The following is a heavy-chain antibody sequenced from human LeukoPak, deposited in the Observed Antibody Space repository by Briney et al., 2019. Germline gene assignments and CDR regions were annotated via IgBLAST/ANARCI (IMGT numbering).Heavy chain of an antibody. D-gene: IGHD3-16*01. CDR2: IYSGGST. J-gene: IGHJ4*02. CDR1: GFTVSSNY. CDR3: ARRGGDRPDLGFDY. V-gene: IGHV3-66*02. Sequence: GGSLRLSCAASGFTVSSNYMSWVRQAPGKGLEWFSVIYSGGSTYYAESVKGRFTISRDNSKNTLYLQMNSLRAEDTAVYYCARRGGDRPDLGFDYWGQGTLVTVSS.